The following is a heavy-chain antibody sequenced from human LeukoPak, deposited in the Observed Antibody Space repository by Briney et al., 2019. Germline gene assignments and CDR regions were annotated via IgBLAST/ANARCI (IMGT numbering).Heavy chain of an antibody. V-gene: IGHV1-18*04. D-gene: IGHD6-19*01. CDR1: GYTFTSYA. CDR2: ISAYNGNT. J-gene: IGHJ4*02. Sequence: ASVKVSCKASGYTFTSYAISWVRQAPGQGLEWMGWISAYNGNTNYAQKFQGRVTVTTDTSTTTAYMELRSLRYDDTAVYYCARDGAVAGEFDYWGQGTLVTVSS. CDR3: ARDGAVAGEFDY.